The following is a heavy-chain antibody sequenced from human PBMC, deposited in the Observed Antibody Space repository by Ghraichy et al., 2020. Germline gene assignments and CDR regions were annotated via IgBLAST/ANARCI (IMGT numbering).Heavy chain of an antibody. Sequence: ASVKVSCKASRSPFRTSYMYRVRQSPGQRLEWKGWINPNSGGTNYAQKFQGRVTMTRDTSISTAYMELSRLRSDDTAVYYCAREVYDFYQAWYFDLWGRGTLVTVSS. D-gene: IGHD3-3*01. CDR2: INPNSGGT. CDR1: RSPFRTSY. V-gene: IGHV1-2*02. CDR3: AREVYDFYQAWYFDL. J-gene: IGHJ2*01.